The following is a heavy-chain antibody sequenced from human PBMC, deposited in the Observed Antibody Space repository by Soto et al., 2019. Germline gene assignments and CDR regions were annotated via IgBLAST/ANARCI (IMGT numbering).Heavy chain of an antibody. Sequence: ASETLSLTCTVSGGSISSGDYYWSWIRQPPGKGLEWIGYIYYSGSTYYNPSLKSRVTISVDTSKNQFSLKLSSVTAADTAVYYCAGDPPVVTAFGGQGPTAPASS. D-gene: IGHD5-18*01. CDR3: AGDPPVVTAF. V-gene: IGHV4-30-4*01. CDR2: IYYSGST. J-gene: IGHJ6*02. CDR1: GGSISSGDYY.